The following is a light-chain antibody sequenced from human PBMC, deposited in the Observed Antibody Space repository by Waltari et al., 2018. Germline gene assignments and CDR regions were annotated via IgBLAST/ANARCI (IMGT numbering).Light chain of an antibody. V-gene: IGLV2-14*01. CDR2: EVN. J-gene: IGLJ1*01. Sequence: QSALTQPASVSGSPGQSITISCTGTSSDVGGYIFSHWYQVHPGKVPKLIIYEVNRRPSGVSNRFSGSKSGNTASLTISGLQAEDEADFYCSSYASSGTLVFGSGTKVTVL. CDR1: SSDVGGYIF. CDR3: SSYASSGTLV.